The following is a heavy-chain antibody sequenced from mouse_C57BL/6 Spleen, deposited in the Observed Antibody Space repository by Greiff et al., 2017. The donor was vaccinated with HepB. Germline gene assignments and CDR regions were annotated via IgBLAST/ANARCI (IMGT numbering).Heavy chain of an antibody. V-gene: IGHV1-80*01. CDR3: ANSNYVDYAMDY. CDR2: IYPGDGDT. D-gene: IGHD2-5*01. J-gene: IGHJ4*01. Sequence: VQLQQSGAELVKPGASVKISCKASGYAFSSYWMNWVKQRPGKGLEWIGQIYPGDGDTNYNGKFKGKATLTADKSSSTADMQLSSLTSEDSAVYFCANSNYVDYAMDYWGQGTSVTVSS. CDR1: GYAFSSYW.